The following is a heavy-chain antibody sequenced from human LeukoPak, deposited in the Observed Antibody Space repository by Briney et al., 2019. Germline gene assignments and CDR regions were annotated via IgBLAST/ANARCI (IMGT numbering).Heavy chain of an antibody. CDR3: AHRRDSSGYQYRYWFAP. J-gene: IGHJ5*02. CDR1: GFSLTTSGVG. CDR2: INWDDQK. V-gene: IGHV2-5*02. D-gene: IGHD3-22*01. Sequence: ESGPTLVNPTQTLTLTCTFSGFSLTTSGVGVGWIRQPPGKALEWLALINWDDQKVYSPPLQSRLSITKDTSKNQVVLTMTNVDPVDTATYYCAHRRDSSGYQYRYWFAPWGQGTLVTVSS.